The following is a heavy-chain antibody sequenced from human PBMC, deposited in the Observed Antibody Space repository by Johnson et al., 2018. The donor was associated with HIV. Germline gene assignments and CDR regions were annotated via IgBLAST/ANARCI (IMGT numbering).Heavy chain of an antibody. D-gene: IGHD6-13*01. CDR2: IGTAGDT. Sequence: EVQLVESGGGLVQPGGSLRLSCAASGFTFSSYDMHWVRQATGKGLEWVSAIGTAGDTYYPGSVKGRFTISRDNSKNTLYLQMNSLRAEDTAVYYCVRPAAAGRDDAFDIWGQGTMVTVSS. CDR3: VRPAAAGRDDAFDI. J-gene: IGHJ3*02. V-gene: IGHV3-13*01. CDR1: GFTFSSYD.